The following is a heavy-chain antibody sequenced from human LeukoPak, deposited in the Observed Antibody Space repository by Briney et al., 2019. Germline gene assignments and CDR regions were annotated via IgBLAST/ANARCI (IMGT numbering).Heavy chain of an antibody. J-gene: IGHJ4*02. CDR2: ISAYNGNT. Sequence: ASVKVSCKASGYTFTSYGISWVRQAPGQGLEWMGWISAYNGNTNYAQKLQGRVTMTTDTSTSTAYMELRSLGSDDTAVYYCARVGGLRFLEWLSYLDYWGQGTLVTVSS. D-gene: IGHD3-3*01. CDR1: GYTFTSYG. CDR3: ARVGGLRFLEWLSYLDY. V-gene: IGHV1-18*01.